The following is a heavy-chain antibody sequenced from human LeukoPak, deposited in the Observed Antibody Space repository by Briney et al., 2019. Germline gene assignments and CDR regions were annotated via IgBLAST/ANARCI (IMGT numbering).Heavy chain of an antibody. Sequence: GGSLRLSCAASGFTFSSYWMHWVRHAPGKGLVWISRINSDGISTNYADSVKGRFTISRDNAKNTLYLQMNSLRVEDTAVYYCARPAITVTSNYFDPWGQGTLVTVSS. J-gene: IGHJ5*02. CDR1: GFTFSSYW. D-gene: IGHD4-17*01. V-gene: IGHV3-74*01. CDR2: INSDGIST. CDR3: ARPAITVTSNYFDP.